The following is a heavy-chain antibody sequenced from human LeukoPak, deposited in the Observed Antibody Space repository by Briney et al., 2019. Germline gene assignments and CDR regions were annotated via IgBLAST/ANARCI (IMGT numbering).Heavy chain of an antibody. J-gene: IGHJ6*02. CDR1: GFKFSDHY. CDR2: SRNKASSYTT. V-gene: IGHV3-72*01. D-gene: IGHD1/OR15-1a*01. CDR3: GRIAISANNGMDV. Sequence: GGSLRLACAASGFKFSDHYIDWVRQAPGKGLEWVGRSRNKASSYTTEYAASVEGRFTISRDVSESSLYLQMNSLRTEDTAVYYCGRIAISANNGMDVWGQGTTVTVSS.